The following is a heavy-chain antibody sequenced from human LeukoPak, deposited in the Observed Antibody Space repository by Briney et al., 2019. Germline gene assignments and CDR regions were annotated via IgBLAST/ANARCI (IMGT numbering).Heavy chain of an antibody. Sequence: GGSLRLSCAASGFTLSSYAMSWVRQAPGKGLEWVSGISGSGGRTYYAVSVKGRFTISRDNDKNTLYLQMNSLRAEDTAVYYCAKDGGKADDYWGQGTLVTVSS. V-gene: IGHV3-23*01. D-gene: IGHD3-3*01. CDR1: GFTLSSYA. CDR2: ISGSGGRT. J-gene: IGHJ4*02. CDR3: AKDGGKADDY.